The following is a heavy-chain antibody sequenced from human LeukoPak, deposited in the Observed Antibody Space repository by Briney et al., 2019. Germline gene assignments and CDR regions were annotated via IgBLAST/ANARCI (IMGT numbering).Heavy chain of an antibody. CDR1: GYTFATYG. CDR3: AKVAGDRMDY. J-gene: IGHJ4*02. Sequence: GASVKVSCKASGYTFATYGFCWVRQAPGHGLEWMGWNSANTGKTDYAQKFQGRVAMTTDTSTSTAYMELRSLRPNDTAVYFCAKVAGDRMDYWGQGTLVTVSS. CDR2: NSANTGKT. D-gene: IGHD6-13*01. V-gene: IGHV1-18*01.